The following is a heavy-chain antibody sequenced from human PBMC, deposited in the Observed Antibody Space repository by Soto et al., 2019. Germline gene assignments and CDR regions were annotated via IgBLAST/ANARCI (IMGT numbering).Heavy chain of an antibody. Sequence: ASVKVSCKASGYTFTGYYMHWVRQAPGQGLEWMGWINPNSGGTNYAQKFQGWVTMTRDTSISTAYMELSRLRSDDTAVYYCARSIAVARYGGEGYYYYYGMDVWGQGTTVTVSS. D-gene: IGHD6-19*01. J-gene: IGHJ6*02. CDR1: GYTFTGYY. CDR2: INPNSGGT. CDR3: ARSIAVARYGGEGYYYYYGMDV. V-gene: IGHV1-2*04.